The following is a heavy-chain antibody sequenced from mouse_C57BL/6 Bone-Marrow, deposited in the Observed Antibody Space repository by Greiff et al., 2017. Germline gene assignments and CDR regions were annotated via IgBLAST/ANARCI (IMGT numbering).Heavy chain of an antibody. D-gene: IGHD2-3*01. J-gene: IGHJ2*01. CDR2: IWRGGST. Sequence: VKLEESGPGLVQPSQSLSITCTVSGFSLTSYGVHWVRQSPGKGLEWLGVIWRGGSTDYNAAFMSRLSITKDNPKSQVFFKMNSLLADDTAIYYCAIWGIYDGYFFDYWGQGTTLTVSS. CDR1: GFSLTSYG. V-gene: IGHV2-5*01. CDR3: AIWGIYDGYFFDY.